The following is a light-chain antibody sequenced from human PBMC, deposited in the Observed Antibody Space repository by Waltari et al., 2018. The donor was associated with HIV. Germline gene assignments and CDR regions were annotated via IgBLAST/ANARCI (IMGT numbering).Light chain of an antibody. Sequence: QSALPQPASVSGSPGESMTITCPGPSSDVGGYYYVSWYHQHPGKAPKLMNYDVSNRPSGGSNRFSGSKSGNTASLTISWLQAEDEADDYCSSHTSSSTGAVFGGGTKLTV. V-gene: IGLV2-14*01. CDR1: SSDVGGYYY. CDR3: SSHTSSSTGAV. J-gene: IGLJ2*01. CDR2: DVS.